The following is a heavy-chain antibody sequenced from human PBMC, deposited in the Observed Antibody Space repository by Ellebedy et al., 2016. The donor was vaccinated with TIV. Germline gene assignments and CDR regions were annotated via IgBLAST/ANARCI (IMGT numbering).Heavy chain of an antibody. CDR3: ARHTWIQLWLGYFDL. V-gene: IGHV4-39*01. Sequence: SETLSLTCNVSGGSISNSGYYWGWIRQPPGKGLEWIGMIYHSGRTNYSPSLQSRVTISVDTSENQFSLRLNSVTAADTAVYYCARHTWIQLWLGYFDLWGRGTLVTVSS. CDR1: GGSISNSGYY. J-gene: IGHJ2*01. D-gene: IGHD5-18*01. CDR2: IYHSGRT.